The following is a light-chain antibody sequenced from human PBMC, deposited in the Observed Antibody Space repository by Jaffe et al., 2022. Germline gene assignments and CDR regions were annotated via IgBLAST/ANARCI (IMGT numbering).Light chain of an antibody. CDR1: SSDFETHKH. Sequence: QSALTQPASISGSPGQTITISCTGTSSDFETHKHVSWYQQNPGKAPKLLIYGFTTRPSGVSHRFSASTAGNTASLAISGLQAEDEADYYCSSYTNNTPFVFGTGTRVTVL. J-gene: IGLJ1*01. CDR2: GFT. CDR3: SSYTNNTPFV. V-gene: IGLV2-14*03.